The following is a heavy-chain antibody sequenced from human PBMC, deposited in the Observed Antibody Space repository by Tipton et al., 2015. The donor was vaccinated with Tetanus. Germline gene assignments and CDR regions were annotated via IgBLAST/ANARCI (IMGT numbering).Heavy chain of an antibody. CDR3: ARVHGFDPSNLGC. CDR1: GYAFTAYY. V-gene: IGHV1-2*04. D-gene: IGHD5-12*01. Sequence: QLVQSGAEVKKPGASVKVSCKASGYAFTAYYIHWVRQAPGKGLERMGWVNPDSGGTNLALRFQGWVTLTSDTSSDTAYMEMSRLGVDDTATYYCARVHGFDPSNLGCRGPGTVVTVSS. J-gene: IGHJ4*02. CDR2: VNPDSGGT.